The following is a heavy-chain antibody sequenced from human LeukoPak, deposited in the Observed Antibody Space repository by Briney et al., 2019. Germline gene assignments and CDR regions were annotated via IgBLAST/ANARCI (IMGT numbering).Heavy chain of an antibody. D-gene: IGHD5-18*01. J-gene: IGHJ4*02. CDR1: GGSFSGYY. CDR2: INHSGST. CDR3: AREGGRIQLWFDY. V-gene: IGHV4-34*01. Sequence: SETLSLTCAVYGGSFSGYYWSWIRQPPGKGLEWIGEINHSGSTNYNPSLKSRVTISVDTSKNQFSLKLSSVTAADTAVYYCAREGGRIQLWFDYWGQGTLVTVSS.